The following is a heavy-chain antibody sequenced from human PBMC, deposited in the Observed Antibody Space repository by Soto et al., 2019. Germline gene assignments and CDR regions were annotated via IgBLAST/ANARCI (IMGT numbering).Heavy chain of an antibody. CDR1: GYTFTSYG. V-gene: IGHV1-18*01. Sequence: ASVKVSCKASGYTFTSYGISWVRQAPGQGLEWMGWISAYNGNTNYAQKLQGRVTMTTDTSTSTAYMELRSLRSDDTAVYYCARFNIVRYYYYMDVWGKGTTVTVSS. J-gene: IGHJ6*03. D-gene: IGHD5-12*01. CDR2: ISAYNGNT. CDR3: ARFNIVRYYYYMDV.